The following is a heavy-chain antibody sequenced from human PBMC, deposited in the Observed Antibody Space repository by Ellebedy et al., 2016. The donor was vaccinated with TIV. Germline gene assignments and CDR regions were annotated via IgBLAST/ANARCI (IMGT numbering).Heavy chain of an antibody. V-gene: IGHV3-7*01. CDR2: IKQDGGET. Sequence: GESLKISXAASGFTFDDYAMSWVRQAPGKGLEWVANIKQDGGETYYVDSVQGRFTISRDNAKKSLFLQMNSLRAEDTAVYYCARRGAIGVDIWYYYMDVWGKGTTVTVAS. CDR3: ARRGAIGVDIWYYYMDV. J-gene: IGHJ6*03. CDR1: GFTFDDYA. D-gene: IGHD2-2*01.